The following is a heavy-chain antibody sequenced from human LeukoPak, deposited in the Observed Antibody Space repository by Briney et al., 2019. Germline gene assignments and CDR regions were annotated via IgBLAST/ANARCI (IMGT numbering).Heavy chain of an antibody. CDR2: IKQDGSEK. Sequence: GGSLRLSCAASGFTFSNHWMSWVRQAPGKGLECVANIKQDGSEKYYVDSVKGRFTISRDNAKNSLYLQMNTLRPEDTAVYYCARERQNKDFWSGGDYWGQGTLVTVSS. D-gene: IGHD3-3*01. V-gene: IGHV3-7*01. CDR3: ARERQNKDFWSGGDY. J-gene: IGHJ4*02. CDR1: GFTFSNHW.